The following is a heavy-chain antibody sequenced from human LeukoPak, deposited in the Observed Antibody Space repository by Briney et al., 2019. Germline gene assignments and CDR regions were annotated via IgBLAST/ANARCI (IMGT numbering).Heavy chain of an antibody. V-gene: IGHV1-3*01. J-gene: IGHJ3*02. CDR3: AFSGSYLGSRAFDI. CDR1: GYTFTSYA. D-gene: IGHD1-26*01. Sequence: GASVKVSCKASGYTFTSYAMHWVRQAPGQRLEWMGWINAGNGNTKYSQKFQGRVTITRDTSASTAYMELSSLRSEDTAVYYCAFSGSYLGSRAFDIWGQGTMVTVSS. CDR2: INAGNGNT.